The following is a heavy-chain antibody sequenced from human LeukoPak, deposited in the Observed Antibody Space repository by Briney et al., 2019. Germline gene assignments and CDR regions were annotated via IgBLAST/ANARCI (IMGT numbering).Heavy chain of an antibody. CDR1: GGTFSSYA. Sequence: ASVKVSCKASGGTFSSYAISWVRQAPRQGLEWMGGIIPIFGTANYAQKFQGRVTITTDESTSTAYMELSSLRSEDTAVYYCARGSEARQYYYYMDVWGKGTTVTVSS. J-gene: IGHJ6*03. V-gene: IGHV1-69*05. CDR3: ARGSEARQYYYYMDV. D-gene: IGHD3-10*01. CDR2: IIPIFGTA.